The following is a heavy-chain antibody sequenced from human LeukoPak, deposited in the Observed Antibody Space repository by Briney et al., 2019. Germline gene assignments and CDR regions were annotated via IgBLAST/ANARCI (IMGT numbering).Heavy chain of an antibody. CDR1: GYTFTTYY. CDR2: ININGGGT. V-gene: IGHV1-46*01. CDR3: ARDRLTGYPTPYFDY. J-gene: IGHJ4*02. D-gene: IGHD5-18*01. Sequence: ASVKVSCKASGYTFTTYYMHWVRQAPGQGLEWMGIININGGGTDYAQKFQGRVTKTRDISTTTVYMELSSLRPEDTAVYYCARDRLTGYPTPYFDYWGQGTLVTVSS.